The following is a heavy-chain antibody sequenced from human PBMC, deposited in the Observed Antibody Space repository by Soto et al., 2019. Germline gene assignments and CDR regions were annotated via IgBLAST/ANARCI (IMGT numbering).Heavy chain of an antibody. CDR1: GFTFSTYW. J-gene: IGHJ4*02. CDR3: AKSLVARPYDY. Sequence: GGSLRLSCAASGFTFSTYWMHWVRQAPGKGLEWVSAISGSGGNTYYADSVKGRFTISRDNSKNTLYLQMNSLRAEDTAVYYCAKSLVARPYDYWGQGTLVTVSS. D-gene: IGHD6-6*01. V-gene: IGHV3-23*01. CDR2: ISGSGGNT.